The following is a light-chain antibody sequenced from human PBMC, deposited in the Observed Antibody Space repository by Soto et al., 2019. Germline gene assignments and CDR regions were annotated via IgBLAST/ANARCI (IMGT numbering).Light chain of an antibody. V-gene: IGKV1-39*01. CDR2: AAS. Sequence: DIQMTQSPSSLSASVGDRVTITCRASQTISSFLNWYQQNPGKAPKLLIYAASSLQSGVPSRFSGSGYGTDFTITISSLQPEDSATYHCQQSYSTSWTFGHGTKVEIK. J-gene: IGKJ1*01. CDR3: QQSYSTSWT. CDR1: QTISSF.